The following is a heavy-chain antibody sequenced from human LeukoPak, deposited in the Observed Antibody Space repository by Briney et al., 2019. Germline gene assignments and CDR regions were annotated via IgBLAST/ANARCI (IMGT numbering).Heavy chain of an antibody. J-gene: IGHJ4*02. Sequence: GASVKVSCKASGYTFTNYGVSWVRQAPGQGLEWMGWISAYNGNTNYPQKFQGRVTMTTDTSTNTAYMELRSLRSDDTAVYYCARDLKANTFDYWGQGTLVTVSS. CDR1: GYTFTNYG. D-gene: IGHD2-8*01. CDR3: ARDLKANTFDY. V-gene: IGHV1-18*01. CDR2: ISAYNGNT.